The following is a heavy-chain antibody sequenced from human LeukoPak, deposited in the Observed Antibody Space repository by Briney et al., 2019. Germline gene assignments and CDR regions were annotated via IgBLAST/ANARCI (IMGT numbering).Heavy chain of an antibody. J-gene: IGHJ4*02. D-gene: IGHD4-17*01. CDR2: GDYSGGT. Sequence: SETLSLTCTVSGDSFTSVTDYWAWIRQPPGKGLEWIASGDYSGGTYYNPSLKSRVTISVDTSKNQFSLKLSSVTAADTAVYFCAGDYGDYYFDYWGQGTLVTVSS. CDR1: GDSFTSVTDY. CDR3: AGDYGDYYFDY. V-gene: IGHV4-39*07.